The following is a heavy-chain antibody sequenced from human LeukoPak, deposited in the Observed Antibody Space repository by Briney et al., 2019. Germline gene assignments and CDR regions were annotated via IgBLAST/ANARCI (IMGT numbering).Heavy chain of an antibody. Sequence: SETLSLTCTVSGGSISSYYWSWIRQPPGKGLEWIGYIYYSGSTNYNPSLKSRVTISVDTSKNQFSLKLSSVTAADTAVCYCARGGYSYGNYYYYYMDVWGKGTTVTVSS. J-gene: IGHJ6*03. CDR1: GGSISSYY. CDR2: IYYSGST. D-gene: IGHD5-18*01. CDR3: ARGGYSYGNYYYYYMDV. V-gene: IGHV4-59*01.